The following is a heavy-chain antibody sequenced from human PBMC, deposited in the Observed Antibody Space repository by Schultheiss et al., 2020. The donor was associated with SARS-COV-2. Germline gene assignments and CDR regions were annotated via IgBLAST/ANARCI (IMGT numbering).Heavy chain of an antibody. V-gene: IGHV1-69*04. J-gene: IGHJ6*02. CDR2: IIPILGIA. CDR3: ASTSSSSVSAYYYYGMDV. D-gene: IGHD6-6*01. Sequence: KISCKASGGTFSSYAISWVRQAPGQGLEWMGRIIPILGIANYAQKFQGRVTITADKSTSTAYMELSSLRSEDTAVYYCASTSSSSVSAYYYYGMDVWGQGTTVTVSS. CDR1: GGTFSSYA.